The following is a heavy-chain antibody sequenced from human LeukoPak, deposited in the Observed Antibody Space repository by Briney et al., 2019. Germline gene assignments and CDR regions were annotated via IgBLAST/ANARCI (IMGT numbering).Heavy chain of an antibody. V-gene: IGHV3-30*18. J-gene: IGHJ4*02. CDR3: TQDVSNGYRSVNFDY. CDR1: GFTFSNYG. D-gene: IGHD6-19*01. Sequence: PGGSLRLSCVASGFTFSNYGMHWVRQAPGKGLEWVAVISYDETNKYYTESVKGRFTISRDQSKNTLYLQMNSLRAEDTAVYYCTQDVSNGYRSVNFDYWGQGILVTVSS. CDR2: ISYDETNK.